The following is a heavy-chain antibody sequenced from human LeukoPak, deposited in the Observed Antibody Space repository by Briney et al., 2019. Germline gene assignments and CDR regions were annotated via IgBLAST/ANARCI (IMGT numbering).Heavy chain of an antibody. CDR2: IKQDGSEK. V-gene: IGHV3-7*01. CDR1: GFTSSDYW. Sequence: GGSLRLSCAASGFTSSDYWMSWVRQAPGKGLEWVANIKQDGSEKYYVDSVKGRFTISRDNAKNSLYLQMNGLRAEDTAVYYCARDRSGGSCSDYWGQGTLVTVSS. D-gene: IGHD2-15*01. J-gene: IGHJ4*02. CDR3: ARDRSGGSCSDY.